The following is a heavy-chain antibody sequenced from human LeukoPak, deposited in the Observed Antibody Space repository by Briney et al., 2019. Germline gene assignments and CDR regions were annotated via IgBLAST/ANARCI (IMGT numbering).Heavy chain of an antibody. V-gene: IGHV3-9*01. Sequence: GGSLRLSCAASGFNFDDYAMHWVRHAPGKGLEWVSGISWNSGSIGYADSVKGRFTISRDNAKNSLYLQMNSLRAEDTALYYCAKGLYYCPEGADYWGQGTVVPVSA. D-gene: IGHD3-10*01. CDR1: GFNFDDYA. CDR3: AKGLYYCPEGADY. CDR2: ISWNSGSI. J-gene: IGHJ4*02.